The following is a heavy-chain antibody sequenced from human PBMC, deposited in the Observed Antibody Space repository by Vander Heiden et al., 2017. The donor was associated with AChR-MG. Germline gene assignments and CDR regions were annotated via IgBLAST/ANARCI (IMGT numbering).Heavy chain of an antibody. V-gene: IGHV4-34*01. J-gene: IGHJ4*02. CDR1: GGSFSGYY. CDR3: ARGPLVVRAPDY. D-gene: IGHD2-2*01. CDR2: INHSGST. Sequence: QAQLQQWGAGLLKPSETLSLTCAVHGGSFSGYYWSWIRQPPGKGLEWIGEINHSGSTNYNPSLKSRVTISVDTSKNQFSLKLSSVTAADTAVYYCARGPLVVRAPDYWGQGTLVTVSS.